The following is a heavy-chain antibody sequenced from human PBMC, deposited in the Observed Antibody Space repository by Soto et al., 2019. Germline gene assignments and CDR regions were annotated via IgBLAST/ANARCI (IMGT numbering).Heavy chain of an antibody. CDR3: ARDLSDSGYDYGLDY. D-gene: IGHD5-12*01. Sequence: SVKVSCKASGGTFSSYSISWVRQAPGQGLEWMGGIIPIFGTANYAQKFQGRVTITADESTSTAYMELSSLRSEDTAVYYCARDLSDSGYDYGLDYWGQGTLVTFSS. CDR2: IIPIFGTA. J-gene: IGHJ4*02. CDR1: GGTFSSYS. V-gene: IGHV1-69*13.